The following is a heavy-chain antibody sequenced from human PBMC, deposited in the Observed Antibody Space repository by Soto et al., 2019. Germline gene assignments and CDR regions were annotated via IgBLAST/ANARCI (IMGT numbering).Heavy chain of an antibody. CDR3: ARGQGYCSSTSCYMGENWFDP. D-gene: IGHD2-2*02. J-gene: IGHJ5*02. V-gene: IGHV3-53*01. Sequence: GGSLRLSCAASGFTVSSNYMSWVLQGPGKGLEWVSVIYSGGSTYYADSVKGRFTISRDNSKNTLYLQMNSRRAEDTAVYYCARGQGYCSSTSCYMGENWFDPWGQGTLVTVSS. CDR2: IYSGGST. CDR1: GFTVSSNY.